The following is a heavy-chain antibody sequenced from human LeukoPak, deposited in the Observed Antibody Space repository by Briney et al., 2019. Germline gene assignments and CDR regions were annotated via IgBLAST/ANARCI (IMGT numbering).Heavy chain of an antibody. Sequence: SETLSLTCTVSGGSISSSSYYWGWIRQPPGKGLEWIGSIYYSGSTYYNPSLKSRVTISVDTSKNQFSLKLSSVTAADTAVYYCARLGTAADIDYWGQGTLVTVSS. J-gene: IGHJ4*02. CDR1: GGSISSSSYY. CDR2: IYYSGST. CDR3: ARLGTAADIDY. D-gene: IGHD6-13*01. V-gene: IGHV4-39*07.